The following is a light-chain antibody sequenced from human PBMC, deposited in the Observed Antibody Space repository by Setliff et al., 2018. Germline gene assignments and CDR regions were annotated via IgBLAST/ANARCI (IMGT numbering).Light chain of an antibody. J-gene: IGLJ1*01. Sequence: QSALTQPRSVSGSPGQSVTISCTGTSSDVGAYNYVSWYQHHPGKVPKPMVYDVTKRPSGVPDRFSGSKSGNTASLTISGLQAEDEADYYCCSFAGTYYVFGSGTKVHRP. CDR2: DVT. V-gene: IGLV2-11*01. CDR1: SSDVGAYNY. CDR3: CSFAGTYYV.